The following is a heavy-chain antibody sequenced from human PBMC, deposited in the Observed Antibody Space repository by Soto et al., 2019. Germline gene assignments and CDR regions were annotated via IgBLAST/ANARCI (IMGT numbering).Heavy chain of an antibody. D-gene: IGHD2-8*01. CDR1: GYTFTRYG. V-gene: IGHV1-18*01. CDR2: ISGYNGDT. Sequence: QGHLVQSGAEVKKPGASVKVSCKASGYTFTRYGISWVRKAPGQGLEWMGWISGYNGDTNYAQNLQHRVTMAIDTSTNTAYIELRSLTSDDTAVYYCAKNGQPPYYYYGLDVWGQGTTVTVSS. J-gene: IGHJ6*02. CDR3: AKNGQPPYYYYGLDV.